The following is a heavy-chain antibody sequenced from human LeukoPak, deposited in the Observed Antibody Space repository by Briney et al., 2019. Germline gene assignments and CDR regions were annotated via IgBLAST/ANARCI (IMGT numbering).Heavy chain of an antibody. J-gene: IGHJ4*02. CDR1: GFTFSNYA. Sequence: PGGSLRLSCAASGFTFSNYALSWVRQAPGKGLEWVSAISGSGGSTYYADSVKGRFTISRDNSKNTLYLQMNSLRAEDTAVYYCAKDYYYDSSGYSFDYWGQGTLVTVSS. CDR3: AKDYYYDSSGYSFDY. D-gene: IGHD3-22*01. V-gene: IGHV3-23*01. CDR2: ISGSGGST.